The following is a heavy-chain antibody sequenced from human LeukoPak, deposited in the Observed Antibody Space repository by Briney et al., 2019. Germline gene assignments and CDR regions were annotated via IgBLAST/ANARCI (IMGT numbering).Heavy chain of an antibody. Sequence: SETLSLTCTVSGYSISSGYYWGWIRQPPGKGLEWIGSIHQSGNTFYNPSLKGRVTISVDTSKNQFSLKLSSVTAADTAVYYCARGRIEMDFDYWGQGTLVTVSS. J-gene: IGHJ4*02. V-gene: IGHV4-38-2*02. CDR2: IHQSGNT. CDR3: ARGRIEMDFDY. D-gene: IGHD5-24*01. CDR1: GYSISSGYY.